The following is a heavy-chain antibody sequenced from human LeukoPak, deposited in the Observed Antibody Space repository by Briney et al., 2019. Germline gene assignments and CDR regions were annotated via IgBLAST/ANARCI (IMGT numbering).Heavy chain of an antibody. Sequence: GGSLRLSCAASGFTFSDYYMSWIRQAPGKGLEWVSYISSSGSTIYYADSVKGRFTISRDNSKNTLYLQMNSLRAEDTAVYYCAKGPFYYYYYMDVWGKGTTVTVSS. CDR2: ISSSGSTI. J-gene: IGHJ6*03. V-gene: IGHV3-11*01. CDR3: AKGPFYYYYYMDV. CDR1: GFTFSDYY.